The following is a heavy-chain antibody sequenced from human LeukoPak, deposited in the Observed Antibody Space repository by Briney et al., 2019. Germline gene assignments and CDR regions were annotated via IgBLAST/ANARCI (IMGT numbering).Heavy chain of an antibody. CDR3: ARQGLSGYDIWFDL. CDR1: GYSISSGYY. J-gene: IGHJ5*02. D-gene: IGHD5-12*01. V-gene: IGHV4-38-2*01. CDR2: IYHSGST. Sequence: SETLSLTCAVSGYSISSGYYWGWIRQPPGKGLEWIGSIYHSGSTYYNPSLKSRVTISVDTSKNQFSLKLSSVTAADTAAYYCARQGLSGYDIWFDLWGQGTLVTVSS.